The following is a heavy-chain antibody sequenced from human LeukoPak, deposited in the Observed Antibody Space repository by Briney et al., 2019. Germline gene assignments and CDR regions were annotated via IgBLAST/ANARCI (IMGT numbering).Heavy chain of an antibody. CDR3: AKARDFWSGYSPDY. D-gene: IGHD3-3*01. J-gene: IGHJ4*02. CDR2: ISYDGSNK. Sequence: GRSLRLSCAASGFTFSSYGVHWVRQAPGKGLEWVAVISYDGSNKYYADSVKGRFTISRDSSKNTLYLQMNSLRAEDTAVYYRAKARDFWSGYSPDYWGQGTLVTVSS. V-gene: IGHV3-30*18. CDR1: GFTFSSYG.